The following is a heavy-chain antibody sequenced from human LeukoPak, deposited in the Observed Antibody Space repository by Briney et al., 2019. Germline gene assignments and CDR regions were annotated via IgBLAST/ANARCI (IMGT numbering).Heavy chain of an antibody. CDR1: GFTLSRYS. CDR2: ISSSSSTV. CDR3: ARAQTYYGSGSYLY. J-gene: IGHJ4*02. Sequence: GGSLRLSCAASGFTLSRYSMNWVRQAPGKGLEWVSYISSSSSTVYYADSLKGRFTISRDNAKNSLYLQMNSLRDEDTAVYYCARAQTYYGSGSYLYWGQGTLVTVSS. V-gene: IGHV3-48*02. D-gene: IGHD3-10*01.